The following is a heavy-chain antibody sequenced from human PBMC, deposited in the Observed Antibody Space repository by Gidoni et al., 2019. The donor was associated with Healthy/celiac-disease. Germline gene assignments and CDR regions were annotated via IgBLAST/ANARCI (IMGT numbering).Heavy chain of an antibody. CDR1: GFTVSSNY. D-gene: IGHD6-19*01. J-gene: IGHJ3*02. Sequence: EVQLVESGGGLVQPGGSLRLSCAASGFTVSSNYMSWVRQAPGKGLEWVSVIYSGGSTYYADSVKGRFTISRDNSKNTLYLQMNSLRAEDTAVYYCARDRWSSGCCAFDIWGQGTMVTVSS. CDR2: IYSGGST. V-gene: IGHV3-66*01. CDR3: ARDRWSSGCCAFDI.